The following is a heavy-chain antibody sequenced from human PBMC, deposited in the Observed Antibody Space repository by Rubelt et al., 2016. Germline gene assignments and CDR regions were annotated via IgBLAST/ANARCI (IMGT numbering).Heavy chain of an antibody. Sequence: VSVISGSGGSTYYADSVKGRFTISRDNSKNTLYLQMNSLKTEDTAVYYCTTTVRTYYYDSSGYPMPITNDYWGQGTLVTVSS. CDR3: TTTVRTYYYDSSGYPMPITNDY. V-gene: IGHV3-23*01. CDR2: ISGSGGST. D-gene: IGHD3-22*01. J-gene: IGHJ4*02.